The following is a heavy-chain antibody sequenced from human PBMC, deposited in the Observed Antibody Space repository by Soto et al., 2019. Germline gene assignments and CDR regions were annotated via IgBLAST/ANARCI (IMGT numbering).Heavy chain of an antibody. J-gene: IGHJ4*02. V-gene: IGHV4-39*01. CDR3: ARRTVTTLDFDY. CDR2: IYYSGST. D-gene: IGHD4-17*01. Sequence: SETLALTCTVSGGSISSSSDYWGWIRQPPGKGLEWIGSIYYSGSTYYNPSLKSRVTISVDTSKNQFSLKLSSVTAADTAVYYCARRTVTTLDFDYWGQGTLVTVSS. CDR1: GGSISSSSDY.